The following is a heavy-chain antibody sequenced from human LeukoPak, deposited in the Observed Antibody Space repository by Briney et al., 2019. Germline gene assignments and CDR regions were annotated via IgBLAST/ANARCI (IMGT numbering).Heavy chain of an antibody. J-gene: IGHJ5*01. D-gene: IGHD4/OR15-4a*01. CDR1: GGSISGSSYY. CDR3: VRHDGRGGATTGAFDS. Sequence: PSETLSLTCTVSGGSISGSSYYWGWIRQPPGKGLEWIGSIYYSGSTYYNPSLKSRVTISVDTSKNQFSLKLNSVTATDTAVYYCVRHDGRGGATTGAFDSWGQGSLVTVSS. CDR2: IYYSGST. V-gene: IGHV4-39*01.